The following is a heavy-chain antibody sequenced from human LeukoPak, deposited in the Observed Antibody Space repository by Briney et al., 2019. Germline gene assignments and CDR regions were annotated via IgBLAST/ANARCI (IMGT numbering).Heavy chain of an antibody. CDR1: GYTFTNYD. CDR2: MKPNSGNT. CDR3: ATELRWKDH. J-gene: IGHJ4*02. Sequence: ASVKVSCKTSGYTFTNYDINWVRQATGQGLEWMGYMKPNSGNTGYAQKFQGRVTMTRDTSISTAYMELSSLTSEDTAVYYCATELRWKDHWGQGTLVTVSS. V-gene: IGHV1-8*01. D-gene: IGHD4-23*01.